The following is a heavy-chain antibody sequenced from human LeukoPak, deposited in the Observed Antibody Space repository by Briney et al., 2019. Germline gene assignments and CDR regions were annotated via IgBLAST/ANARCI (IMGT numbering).Heavy chain of an antibody. CDR1: VGTCSSYA. V-gene: IGHV1-69*04. CDR3: ARGRGYYDSSGYFDY. CDR2: IIPIFGIA. D-gene: IGHD3-22*01. Sequence: SVKVSCKASVGTCSSYAISWVRQAPGQGLEWMGRIIPIFGIANYAQKFQGRVTITADKSTSTAYMELSSLRSEDTAVYYCARGRGYYDSSGYFDYWGQGTLVTVSS. J-gene: IGHJ4*02.